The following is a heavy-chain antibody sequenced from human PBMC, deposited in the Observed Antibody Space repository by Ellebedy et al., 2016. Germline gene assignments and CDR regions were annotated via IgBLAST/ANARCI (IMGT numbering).Heavy chain of an antibody. CDR3: ARVGGEDGNVAFDI. V-gene: IGHV4-59*13. CDR2: IYYSGST. Sequence: SETLSLXXTVSGGSISSSYWSWIRQPPGKGLEWIGYIYYSGSTNYNPSLKSRVTISVDTSKNQFSLKLSSVTAADTAVYYCARVGGEDGNVAFDIWGQGTMVTVSS. D-gene: IGHD3-10*01. J-gene: IGHJ3*02. CDR1: GGSISSSY.